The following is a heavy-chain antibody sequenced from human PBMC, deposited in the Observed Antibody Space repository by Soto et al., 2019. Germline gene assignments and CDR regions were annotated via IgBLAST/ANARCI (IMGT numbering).Heavy chain of an antibody. CDR1: GYTFTSYY. D-gene: IGHD3-22*01. CDR3: ARDDHDSSGYYPSLPQYYFDY. Sequence: ASVKVSCKASGYTFTSYYTHWVRQAPGQGLEWMGIINPSGGSTSYAQKFQGRVTMTRDTSTSTVYMELSSLRSEDTAVYYCARDDHDSSGYYPSLPQYYFDYWGQGTLVTAPQ. J-gene: IGHJ4*02. V-gene: IGHV1-46*01. CDR2: INPSGGST.